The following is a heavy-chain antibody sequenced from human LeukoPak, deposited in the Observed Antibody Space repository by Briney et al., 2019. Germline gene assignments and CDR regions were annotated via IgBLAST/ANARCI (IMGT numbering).Heavy chain of an antibody. CDR2: MNPDNGDT. J-gene: IGHJ4*02. CDR3: ARGGRGGTWSDY. V-gene: IGHV1-8*02. Sequence: ASVKVSCKASGGTFSSYAISWVRQAPGQGLEWMGYMNPDNGDTGYAQKFQGRVTMTRDISITTAYMELSSLTSEDTAVYYCARGGRGGTWSDYWGQGTLVTVSS. CDR1: GGTFSSYA. D-gene: IGHD1-1*01.